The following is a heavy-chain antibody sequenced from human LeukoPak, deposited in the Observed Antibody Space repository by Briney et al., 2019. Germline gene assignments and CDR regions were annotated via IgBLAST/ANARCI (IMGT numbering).Heavy chain of an antibody. CDR1: GGTFSSYA. D-gene: IGHD1-26*01. CDR3: ARDLGVGARGGSYYFDY. CDR2: IIPIFGTA. V-gene: IGHV1-69*05. J-gene: IGHJ4*02. Sequence: ASVKVSCKAPGGTFSSYAISWVRQAPGQGLEWMGRIIPIFGTANYAQKFQGRVTITTDESTSTAYMELSSLRSEDTAVYYCARDLGVGARGGSYYFDYWGQGTLVTVSS.